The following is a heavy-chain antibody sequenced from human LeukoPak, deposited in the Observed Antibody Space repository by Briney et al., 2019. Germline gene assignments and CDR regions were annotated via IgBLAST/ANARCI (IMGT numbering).Heavy chain of an antibody. J-gene: IGHJ4*02. V-gene: IGHV3-30-3*01. Sequence: GGSLRLSCAASGFTFSSYAMHWVRQAPGKGLEWVAVISYDGSNKYYADSVKGRFTISRDNSKNTLYLQMNSLRAEDTAVYYCTRGHSGSAWGQGTLVTVSS. CDR2: ISYDGSNK. D-gene: IGHD3-10*01. CDR1: GFTFSSYA. CDR3: TRGHSGSA.